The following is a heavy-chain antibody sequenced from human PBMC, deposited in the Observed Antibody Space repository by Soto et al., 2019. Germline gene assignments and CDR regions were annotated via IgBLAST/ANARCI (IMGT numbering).Heavy chain of an antibody. CDR2: ISGSGGST. D-gene: IGHD3-9*01. CDR3: AKDPRVRYFDWHDYYYYGMDV. J-gene: IGHJ6*02. CDR1: GFTFSSYA. V-gene: IGHV3-23*01. Sequence: GGSLRLSCAASGFTFSSYAMSWVRQAPGKGLEWVSAISGSGGSTYYADSVKGRFTISRDNSKNTLYLQMNSLRAEDTAVYYCAKDPRVRYFDWHDYYYYGMDVWGQGTTVTVSS.